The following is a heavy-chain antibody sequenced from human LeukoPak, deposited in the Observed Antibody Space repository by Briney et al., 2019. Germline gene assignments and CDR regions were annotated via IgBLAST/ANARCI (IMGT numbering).Heavy chain of an antibody. D-gene: IGHD2-21*02. Sequence: HPGGSLRLSCAASGITFCNNWMHWVRHGPGKGLVWLSRINSDGGGAIYADSVKGRFTVSRDNAKNTLYLQMNSLRAEDTAVYYCAKSDRVTGTPWVDYWGQGTLVTVSS. J-gene: IGHJ4*02. V-gene: IGHV3-74*01. CDR2: INSDGGGA. CDR1: GITFCNNW. CDR3: AKSDRVTGTPWVDY.